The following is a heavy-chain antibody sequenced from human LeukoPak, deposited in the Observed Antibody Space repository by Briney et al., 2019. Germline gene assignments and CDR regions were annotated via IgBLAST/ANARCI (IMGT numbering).Heavy chain of an antibody. D-gene: IGHD5-12*01. CDR2: IQYDGTNK. Sequence: GGSLRLSCAASGFTFSSYGMHWVRQAPGKGLEWVAFIQYDGTNKYYADSVKGRFTISRDNSKNTLYLQMNSLRAEDTAVYYCAKFLDSGYDFYFDYWGQGTLVTVSS. J-gene: IGHJ4*02. CDR1: GFTFSSYG. CDR3: AKFLDSGYDFYFDY. V-gene: IGHV3-30*02.